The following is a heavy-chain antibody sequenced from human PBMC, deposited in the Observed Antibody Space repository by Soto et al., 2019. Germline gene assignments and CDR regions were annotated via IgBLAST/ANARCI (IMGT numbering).Heavy chain of an antibody. CDR2: IYWDGDE. Sequence: QITLKESGPTLVKPTQTLTLTCTFSGFSVSTSGVGVAWIRQPPGKALEWLALIYWDGDERYSPFLQSRVTITKDTAKTQVALTMPNLDPVDTATYDCAHTGGRGAGMDVWGQGATVTVSS. CDR3: AHTGGRGAGMDV. J-gene: IGHJ6*02. CDR1: GFSVSTSGVG. D-gene: IGHD3-10*01. V-gene: IGHV2-5*02.